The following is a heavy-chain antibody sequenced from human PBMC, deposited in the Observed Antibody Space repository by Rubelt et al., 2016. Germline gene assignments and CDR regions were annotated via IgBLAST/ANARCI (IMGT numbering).Heavy chain of an antibody. CDR3: ARSGGYGWDS. J-gene: IGHJ4*02. V-gene: IGHV1-3*01. CDR2: IQGGNVNT. D-gene: IGHD5-18*01. CDR1: GYTFTTYA. Sequence: QVQLVQSGGEVKRPGASVKVSCKASGYTFTTYAMHWVRQAPGQSPDWMGWIQGGNVNTTYSQKFQGRVTITRDTAASKAYMELSSLGTEETAVDYCARSGGYGWDSWGQGTRVTVSS.